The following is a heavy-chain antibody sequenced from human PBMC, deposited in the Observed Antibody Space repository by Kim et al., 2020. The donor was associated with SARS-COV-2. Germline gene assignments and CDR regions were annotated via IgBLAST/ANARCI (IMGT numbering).Heavy chain of an antibody. CDR2: INPSGGST. V-gene: IGHV1-46*01. CDR1: GYTFTNYY. J-gene: IGHJ4*02. CDR3: AREAVRGIGYPDY. D-gene: IGHD3-10*01. Sequence: ASVKVSCKASGYTFTNYYMHWVRQAPGQGLDWMGIINPSGGSTSYAQKFQGRVTMTRDTSTSTVYMELSSLRSEDTAVYYCAREAVRGIGYPDYWGRGTLVTVSS.